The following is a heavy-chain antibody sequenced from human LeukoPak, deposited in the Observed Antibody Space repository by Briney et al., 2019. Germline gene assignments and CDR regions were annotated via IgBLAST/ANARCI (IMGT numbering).Heavy chain of an antibody. J-gene: IGHJ4*02. V-gene: IGHV3-23*01. Sequence: PGGSLRLSCAVSGFTFDSYAISWVRQAPGKGLEWVSSISGVGGSTYYADSVKGRFTISRDNSKNTLYLQMNSLRAEDTAVYYCAKDYSNLDYWGQGTLVTVSS. D-gene: IGHD2-15*01. CDR2: ISGVGGST. CDR1: GFTFDSYA. CDR3: AKDYSNLDY.